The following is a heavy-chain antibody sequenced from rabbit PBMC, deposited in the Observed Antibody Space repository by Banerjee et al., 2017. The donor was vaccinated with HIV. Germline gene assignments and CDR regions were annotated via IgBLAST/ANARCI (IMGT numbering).Heavy chain of an antibody. CDR2: IYAGSSGNT. D-gene: IGHD4-1*01. V-gene: IGHV1S45*01. J-gene: IGHJ4*01. CDR3: ARDLAGVIGWNFNF. Sequence: QEQLKESGGGLVKPGASLTLSCKASGFSFSNKYVMCWVRQAPGKGLEWIACIYAGSSGNTYYASWAKGRFTISKTSSTTVTLQMTSLTAADTATYFCARDLAGVIGWNFNFWGQGTLVTVS. CDR1: GFSFSNKYV.